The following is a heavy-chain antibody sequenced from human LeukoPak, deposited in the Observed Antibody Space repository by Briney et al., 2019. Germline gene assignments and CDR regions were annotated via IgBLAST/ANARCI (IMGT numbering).Heavy chain of an antibody. D-gene: IGHD2-15*01. J-gene: IGHJ4*02. Sequence: GGSLRLSCAASGFTVSSNYMSWVRQAPGKGLEWVSAISGSGGSTYYADSVKGRFTISRDNSKNTLYLQMNSLRAEDTAVYYCAKDEILYPFFWGQGTLVTVSS. CDR3: AKDEILYPFF. CDR2: ISGSGGST. V-gene: IGHV3-23*01. CDR1: GFTVSSNY.